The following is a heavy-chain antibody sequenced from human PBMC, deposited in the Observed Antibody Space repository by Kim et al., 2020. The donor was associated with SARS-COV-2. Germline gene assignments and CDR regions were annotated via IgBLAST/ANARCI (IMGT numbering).Heavy chain of an antibody. CDR1: GYSFTSYW. CDR2: IDPSDSYT. D-gene: IGHD6-13*01. Sequence: GGSLKISCKGSGYSFTSYWISWVRQMPGKGLEWMGRIDPSDSYTNYSPSFQGHVTISADKSISTAYLQWSSLKASDTAMYYCARQSSSSWSDYYYYGMDVWGQGTTVTVSS. V-gene: IGHV5-10-1*01. J-gene: IGHJ6*02. CDR3: ARQSSSSWSDYYYYGMDV.